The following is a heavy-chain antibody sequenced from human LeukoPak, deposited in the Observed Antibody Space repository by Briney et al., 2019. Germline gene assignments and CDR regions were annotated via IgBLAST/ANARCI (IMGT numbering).Heavy chain of an antibody. Sequence: GGSLRLSCAASGFTFSNHAMSWVRQAPGKGLEWVSAISGSGFRTNYADSVKGRFTISRDNSKNTLYVQMNSLRAEDTAVYYCARDRGNKNYYYYGMDVWGQGTTVTVSS. V-gene: IGHV3-23*01. CDR1: GFTFSNHA. CDR3: ARDRGNKNYYYYGMDV. D-gene: IGHD1/OR15-1a*01. J-gene: IGHJ6*02. CDR2: ISGSGFRT.